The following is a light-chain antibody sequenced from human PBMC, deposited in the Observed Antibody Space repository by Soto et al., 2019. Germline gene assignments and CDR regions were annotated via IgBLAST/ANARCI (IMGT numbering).Light chain of an antibody. J-gene: IGKJ1*01. CDR3: QHRSSWPRS. Sequence: EIVLTQSPATLSLSPGDRATLSCRASQSVGTSLAWYKQPPGQAPRLLIHDASYRATGIPERFSGSGSGTAFSLSISSLEPDDFAVYYCQHRSSWPRSFGRGTKVDIK. CDR1: QSVGTS. CDR2: DAS. V-gene: IGKV3-11*01.